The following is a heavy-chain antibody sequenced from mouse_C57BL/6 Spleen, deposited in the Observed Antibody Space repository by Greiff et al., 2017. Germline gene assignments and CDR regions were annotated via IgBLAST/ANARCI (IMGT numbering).Heavy chain of an antibody. Sequence: EVQLQQSGPELVKPGASVKIPCKASGYTFTDYNMDWVKQSPGKSLEWIGDINPNNGGTIYNQKFKGKATLTVDKSSSTAYMELRSLTSEDTAVYYCARGAYYSNYDYAMDYWGQGTSVTVSS. CDR3: ARGAYYSNYDYAMDY. CDR1: GYTFTDYN. J-gene: IGHJ4*01. V-gene: IGHV1-18*01. D-gene: IGHD2-5*01. CDR2: INPNNGGT.